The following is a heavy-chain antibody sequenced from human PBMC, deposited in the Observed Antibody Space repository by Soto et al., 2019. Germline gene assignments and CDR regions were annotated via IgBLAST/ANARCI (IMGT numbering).Heavy chain of an antibody. Sequence: PSETLSLTCTVSGGSISSSSYYWGWIRQPPGKGLEWIGSIYYSGSTYYNPSLKSRVTISVDTSKNQFSLKLSSVTAADTAVYYCASRNRFGEGFDYWGQGTLVTDS. CDR3: ASRNRFGEGFDY. CDR2: IYYSGST. CDR1: GGSISSSSYY. D-gene: IGHD3-10*01. J-gene: IGHJ4*02. V-gene: IGHV4-39*01.